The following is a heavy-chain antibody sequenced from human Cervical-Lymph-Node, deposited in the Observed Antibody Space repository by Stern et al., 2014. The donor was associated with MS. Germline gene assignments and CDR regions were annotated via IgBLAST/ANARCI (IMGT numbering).Heavy chain of an antibody. V-gene: IGHV1-18*01. J-gene: IGHJ4*02. D-gene: IGHD3-22*01. CDR3: ARAPYYYDSSGTFDY. CDR1: GYTFTSYG. Sequence: QVQLVQSGAAVKKPGASVKVSCKASGYTFTSYGISWVRQAPGQGLEWMGWISAYNGNTNYAQKLQGRVTMTTDTSTSTAYMELRSLRSDDTAVYYCARAPYYYDSSGTFDYWGQGTLVTVSS. CDR2: ISAYNGNT.